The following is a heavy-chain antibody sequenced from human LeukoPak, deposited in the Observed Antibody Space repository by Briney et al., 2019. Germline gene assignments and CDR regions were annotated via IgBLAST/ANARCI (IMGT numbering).Heavy chain of an antibody. D-gene: IGHD4-23*01. CDR1: GYTFTGYY. Sequence: GASVKVSCKASGYTFTGYYMHWVRQAPGQGLEWMGWINPNSGGTNYAQKFQGRVTMTRDTSISTAYMELSRLRSDDTAVYYCARDDYGGNSGGSPDYWGQGTLVTVSS. J-gene: IGHJ4*02. CDR3: ARDDYGGNSGGSPDY. CDR2: INPNSGGT. V-gene: IGHV1-2*02.